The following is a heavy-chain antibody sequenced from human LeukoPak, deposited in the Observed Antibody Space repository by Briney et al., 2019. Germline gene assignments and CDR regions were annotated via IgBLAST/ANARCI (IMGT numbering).Heavy chain of an antibody. D-gene: IGHD6-13*01. CDR3: AHVSSSWPDY. CDR2: ISGSGGST. CDR1: GFTFSSSA. V-gene: IGHV3-23*01. Sequence: PGGSLRLSCAASGFTFSSSAMNWVRRAPGKGLEWVSAISGSGGSTYYADSVKGRFTISRDNSKNTLYLQMNSLRAEDTAVYYCAHVSSSWPDYWGQGTLVTVSS. J-gene: IGHJ4*02.